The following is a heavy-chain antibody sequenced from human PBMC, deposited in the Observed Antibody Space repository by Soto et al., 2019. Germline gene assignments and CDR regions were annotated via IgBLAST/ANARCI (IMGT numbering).Heavy chain of an antibody. CDR1: GGSISSDNW. Sequence: SETLSLTCTFSGGSISSDNWWSWVRQPPGKGLEWIGDIHHSGSTNYNPSLKSRVTISVDTSKRQFSLKLSSVTAADTAVYYCARALLHWGQGTLVPVSS. CDR2: IHHSGST. J-gene: IGHJ4*02. CDR3: ARALLH. V-gene: IGHV4-4*02.